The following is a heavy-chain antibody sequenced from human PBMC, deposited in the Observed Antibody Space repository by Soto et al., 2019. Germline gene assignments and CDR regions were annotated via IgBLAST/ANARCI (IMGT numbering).Heavy chain of an antibody. Sequence: SETLSLTCTASGGSISDNDYYWGWIRQPPGKGLEWIGTISHTGTAYYNPSLESRVTVSVDTSKNQSSLKLSSVTAADTAVYYCARHIIRRRYFDWLFQHYCYYGIDVWGQATTVTVSS. CDR2: ISHTGTA. D-gene: IGHD3-9*01. J-gene: IGHJ6*02. CDR1: GGSISDNDYY. CDR3: ARHIIRRRYFDWLFQHYCYYGIDV. V-gene: IGHV4-39*01.